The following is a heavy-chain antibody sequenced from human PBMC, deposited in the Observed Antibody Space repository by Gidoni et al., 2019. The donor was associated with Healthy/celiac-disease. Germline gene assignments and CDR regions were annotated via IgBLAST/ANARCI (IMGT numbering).Heavy chain of an antibody. CDR1: GGSFSGYY. Sequence: QVQLQQWGAGLLKPSETLSLTCAVYGGSFSGYYWSWIRQPPGKGLEWIGEINHSGSTNYNPSLKSRVTISVDTSKNQFSLKLSSVTAADTAVYYCARAIQKRFLERDYWGQGTLVTVSS. V-gene: IGHV4-34*01. CDR2: INHSGST. CDR3: ARAIQKRFLERDY. D-gene: IGHD3-3*01. J-gene: IGHJ4*02.